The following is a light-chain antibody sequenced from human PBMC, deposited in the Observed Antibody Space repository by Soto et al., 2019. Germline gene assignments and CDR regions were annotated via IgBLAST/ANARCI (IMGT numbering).Light chain of an antibody. Sequence: QSALTQPPSASGTPGQAVTISCSGSTSNIGTNTVKWYQQVPGSAPKILIYNDVQRPSGVPDRFSGSKSGTSASLVISGLQSEDEADYYCAAWDDSVWVFGGGTKLTVL. V-gene: IGLV1-44*01. CDR1: TSNIGTNT. CDR2: NDV. J-gene: IGLJ3*02. CDR3: AAWDDSVWV.